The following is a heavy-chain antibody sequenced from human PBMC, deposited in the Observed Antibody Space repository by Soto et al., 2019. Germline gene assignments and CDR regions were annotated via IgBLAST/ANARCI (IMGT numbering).Heavy chain of an antibody. CDR2: IKQDGTEK. V-gene: IGHV3-7*01. Sequence: GGSLRLSCAASDFAFSTFWMNWVRQAPGKGLEWVANIKQDGTEKYYVDSVKGRFTISRDNTKNTLYLQMNSLRAEDTAVYYCASGIAAADAYYYYGMDVWGQGTTVTVSS. CDR1: DFAFSTFW. D-gene: IGHD6-13*01. J-gene: IGHJ6*02. CDR3: ASGIAAADAYYYYGMDV.